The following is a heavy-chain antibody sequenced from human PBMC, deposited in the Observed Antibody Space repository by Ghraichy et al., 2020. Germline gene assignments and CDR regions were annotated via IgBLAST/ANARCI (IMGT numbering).Heavy chain of an antibody. CDR3: ARGAPPDH. CDR1: GDSVSSDDYY. D-gene: IGHD3-16*01. J-gene: IGHJ4*03. Sequence: SETLSLTCTVSGDSVSSDDYYWNWIRQPPGKRLEWLGYIYYNGNTNYHPTNYSPSFKSRITISIDTSTNQFSLKLTSMTASDTAVYYCARGAPPDHWGQGTLVTVSS. CDR2: IYYNGNTNYHPT. V-gene: IGHV4-61*08.